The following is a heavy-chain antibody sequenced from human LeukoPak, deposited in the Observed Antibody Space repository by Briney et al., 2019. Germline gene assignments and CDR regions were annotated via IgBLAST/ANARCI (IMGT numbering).Heavy chain of an antibody. D-gene: IGHD1-26*01. V-gene: IGHV4-4*07. CDR2: IYTSGST. CDR1: GRSISSYY. Sequence: PSDTLSLTCAVSGRSISSYYWIWIRQPAGKGLEWIGRIYTSGSTNYNASLKSRVSMSVDTSKNQFSLKLSSVTAADTAVFYCARENSGSYREFDYWGQGTLVTVSS. J-gene: IGHJ4*02. CDR3: ARENSGSYREFDY.